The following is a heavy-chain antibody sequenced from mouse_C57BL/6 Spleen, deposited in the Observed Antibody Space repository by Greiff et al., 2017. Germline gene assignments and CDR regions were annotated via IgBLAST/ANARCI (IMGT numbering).Heavy chain of an antibody. V-gene: IGHV1-81*01. CDR2: IYPRSGNT. CDR1: GYTFTSSG. Sequence: QVQLKESGAELARPGASVKLSCKASGYTFTSSGISWVQQRTGQGLEWIGEIYPRSGNTYYNEKFKGKATLTADKSSSTAYMELRSLTSEDSAVYFCARRYDYGYAMDYWGQGTSVTVSS. CDR3: ARRYDYGYAMDY. J-gene: IGHJ4*01. D-gene: IGHD2-4*01.